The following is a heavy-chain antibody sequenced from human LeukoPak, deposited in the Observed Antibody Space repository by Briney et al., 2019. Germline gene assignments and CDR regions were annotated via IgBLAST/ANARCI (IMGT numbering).Heavy chain of an antibody. J-gene: IGHJ4*02. D-gene: IGHD6-25*01. V-gene: IGHV1-46*01. CDR3: ARVGVTAATADY. Sequence: ASVKVSCKASGYTFTSYFMHWMRQTPGQGPEWMGIINPRGGSTEYSHKFQGRLTMTSDTSTSTVYMELNSLRSEDTAVYFCARVGVTAATADYWGQGTLVTVSS. CDR1: GYTFTSYF. CDR2: INPRGGST.